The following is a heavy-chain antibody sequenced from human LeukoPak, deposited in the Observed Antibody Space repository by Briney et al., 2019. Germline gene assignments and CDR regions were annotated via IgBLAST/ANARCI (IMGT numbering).Heavy chain of an antibody. CDR1: GGSLSSGDYY. CDR3: ARGAGSSWYGD. J-gene: IGHJ4*02. V-gene: IGHV4-30-4*01. Sequence: SQTLSLTCTVSGGSLSSGDYYWPWIRQPPGKGLEWIGYIYSSGSIYYNPSLKSRITISVDTSKNQFSLRLSSVTAADTAVYYCARGAGSSWYGDWGQGALVTVSS. D-gene: IGHD6-13*01. CDR2: IYSSGSI.